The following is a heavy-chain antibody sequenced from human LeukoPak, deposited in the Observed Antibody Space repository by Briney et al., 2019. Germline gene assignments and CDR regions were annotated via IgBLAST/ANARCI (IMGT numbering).Heavy chain of an antibody. CDR1: GGSFSGYY. Sequence: SETLSLTCAVYGGSFSGYYWSWIRQPPGKGLEWIGEINHSGSTNYNPSLKSRVTISVVTSKNQFSLKLSSVTAADTAVYYCARAGSVLLWFGDPWGPLDYWGQGTLVTVSS. CDR3: ARAGSVLLWFGDPWGPLDY. CDR2: INHSGST. J-gene: IGHJ4*02. V-gene: IGHV4-34*01. D-gene: IGHD3-10*01.